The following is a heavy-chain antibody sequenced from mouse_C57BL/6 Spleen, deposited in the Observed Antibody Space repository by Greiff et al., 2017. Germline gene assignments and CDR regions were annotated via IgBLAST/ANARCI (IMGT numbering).Heavy chain of an antibody. D-gene: IGHD3-2*02. CDR2: IRNKANGYTT. Sequence: EVKVVESGGGLVQPGGSLSLSCAASGFTFTDYYMSWVRQPPGKALEWLGFIRNKANGYTTAYSASVKGRFTISRDNSQSILYLQMNALRAEDSATYYCARYKWAQATMDYWGQGTSVTVSS. J-gene: IGHJ4*01. V-gene: IGHV7-3*01. CDR1: GFTFTDYY. CDR3: ARYKWAQATMDY.